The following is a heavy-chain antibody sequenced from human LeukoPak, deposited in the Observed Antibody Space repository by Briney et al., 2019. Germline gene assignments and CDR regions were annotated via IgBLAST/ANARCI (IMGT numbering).Heavy chain of an antibody. V-gene: IGHV4-39*01. D-gene: IGHD4-11*01. CDR3: AAVSTSIDP. CDR1: GGSITSSSYY. Sequence: SETLSLTCTVSGGSITSSSYYWGWLRQPPGNGLEWIGSIYYSGNTYYNPSLKSPVTMSVDTSKNQFSLKLSSVTAADTAVYYWAAVSTSIDPWGQGTLVTVSS. CDR2: IYYSGNT. J-gene: IGHJ5*02.